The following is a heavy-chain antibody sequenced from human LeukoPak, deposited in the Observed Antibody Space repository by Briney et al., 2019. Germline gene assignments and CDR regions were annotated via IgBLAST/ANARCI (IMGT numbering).Heavy chain of an antibody. CDR1: GYTFTNYD. Sequence: ASVKVSCKTSGYTFTNYDMNWVRQATGQGLEWMGWMNPNSGNTGYAQNFQGRVTMTRDTSISTAYMELSSLRSEDTAVYYCASKSGYSFWGQGTLVTVSS. J-gene: IGHJ4*02. V-gene: IGHV1-8*01. D-gene: IGHD5-12*01. CDR3: ASKSGYSF. CDR2: MNPNSGNT.